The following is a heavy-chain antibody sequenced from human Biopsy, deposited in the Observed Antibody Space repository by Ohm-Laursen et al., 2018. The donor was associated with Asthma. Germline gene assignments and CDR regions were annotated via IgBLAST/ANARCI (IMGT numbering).Heavy chain of an antibody. J-gene: IGHJ4*02. CDR3: ARGGSRDLWGTYRYPWDY. CDR2: ISWSSSYT. D-gene: IGHD3-16*02. CDR1: GFSLSDYY. V-gene: IGHV3-11*06. Sequence: SLRLSCAASGFSLSDYYMSWIRQAPGKGLEWVSYISWSSSYTNYADSVKGRFTISRDNAKNSLFLQMNSLRAEGTAVYYCARGGSRDLWGTYRYPWDYWGQGTLVTVSS.